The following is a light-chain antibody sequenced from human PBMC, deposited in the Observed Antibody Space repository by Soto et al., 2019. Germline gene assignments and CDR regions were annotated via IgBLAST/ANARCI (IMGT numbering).Light chain of an antibody. V-gene: IGKV1-5*03. CDR1: QSISSW. Sequence: DIQMTQSPSTLSASVGDRVTITCRASQSISSWLAWYQQKPGKAPKLLIYKASSLESGVPSRFSGSGSGTEFTLTIISLQPDDFATYYCQQYNSDSLTFGGGTKVEIK. J-gene: IGKJ4*01. CDR3: QQYNSDSLT. CDR2: KAS.